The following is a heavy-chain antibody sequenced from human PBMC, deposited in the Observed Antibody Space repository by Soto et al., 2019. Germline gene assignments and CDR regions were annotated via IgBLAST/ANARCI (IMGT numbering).Heavy chain of an antibody. V-gene: IGHV1-69*01. CDR3: AREDRGSYRNWFDH. CDR1: GGTFSSYA. CDR2: IIPIFGTA. D-gene: IGHD1-26*01. J-gene: IGHJ5*02. Sequence: QVQLVQSGAEVKKPGSSVKVSCKASGGTFSSYAISWVRQAPGQGLEWMGGIIPIFGTANDAHKFQGRVTITADDSTSTAYMELSSLRSEDTAVYYCAREDRGSYRNWFDHWGQGTLVTVSS.